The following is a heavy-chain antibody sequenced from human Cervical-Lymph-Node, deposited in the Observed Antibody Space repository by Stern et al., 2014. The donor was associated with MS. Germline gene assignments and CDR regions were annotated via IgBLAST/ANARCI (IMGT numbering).Heavy chain of an antibody. CDR1: GSSISSYY. J-gene: IGHJ5*02. V-gene: IGHV4-59*01. Sequence: VQLVESGPGLVKPSETLSLTCTVSGSSISSYYWSWIRQPPGKGLEWIGYIYYSGSTNYNPSLKSRVTISVDTSKNQFSLKLSSVTAADTAVYYCARGATQAFDPWGQGTLVTVSS. CDR2: IYYSGST. CDR3: ARGATQAFDP.